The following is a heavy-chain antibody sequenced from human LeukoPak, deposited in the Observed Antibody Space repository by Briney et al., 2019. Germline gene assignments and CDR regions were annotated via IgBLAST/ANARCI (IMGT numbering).Heavy chain of an antibody. CDR1: GFTFDDYA. Sequence: GRSLRLSCAASGFTFDDYAMHWVRQAPGKGLEWVSGISWNSGSIAYADSVRGRFTISRDNVKNSLFLELNSLRPEDTALYYCAKDSSSGGHHFDYWGQGTLLTVSS. CDR3: AKDSSSGGHHFDY. J-gene: IGHJ4*02. V-gene: IGHV3-9*01. D-gene: IGHD6-6*01. CDR2: ISWNSGSI.